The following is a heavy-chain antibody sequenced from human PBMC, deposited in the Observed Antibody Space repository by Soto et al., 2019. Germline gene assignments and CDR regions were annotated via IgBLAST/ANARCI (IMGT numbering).Heavy chain of an antibody. J-gene: IGHJ5*02. CDR3: ARDLLRTRYCSSTSCYTGFDP. Sequence: ASVKVSCKASGYTFTSYAMHWVRQAPGQRLEWMGWINAGNGNTKYSQKFQGRVTITRDTSASTAYMELSNLRSEDTAVYYCARDLLRTRYCSSTSCYTGFDPWGQGTLVTVSS. CDR1: GYTFTSYA. V-gene: IGHV1-3*01. D-gene: IGHD2-2*02. CDR2: INAGNGNT.